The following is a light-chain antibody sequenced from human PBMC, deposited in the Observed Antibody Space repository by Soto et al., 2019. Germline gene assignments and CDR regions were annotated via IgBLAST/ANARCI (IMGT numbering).Light chain of an antibody. CDR2: AS. CDR1: QSVSDSY. Sequence: EIVLTQSPGTLSLSPGERATLSCRASQSVSDSYLAWYQQKPGQAPRLLIYASSRATGIPDRFSGSGSGTDFTLTISRLEPEDFAVDYCQHYGTSALFGPGTKVAIK. V-gene: IGKV3-20*01. CDR3: QHYGTSAL. J-gene: IGKJ3*01.